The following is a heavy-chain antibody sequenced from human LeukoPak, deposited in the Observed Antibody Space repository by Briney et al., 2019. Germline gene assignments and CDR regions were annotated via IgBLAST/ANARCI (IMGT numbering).Heavy chain of an antibody. Sequence: PGGSLRLSCAASGFTFSSNGMHWIRQAPGKGLEWVAVIWYDGTNTYYADSVKGRFTISRDNSKNTLYLQMNSLRAEDTAVYYCARDFCSGGSCYPDAFDIWGQGTMVTVSS. V-gene: IGHV3-33*01. CDR2: IWYDGTNT. CDR1: GFTFSSNG. D-gene: IGHD2-15*01. J-gene: IGHJ3*02. CDR3: ARDFCSGGSCYPDAFDI.